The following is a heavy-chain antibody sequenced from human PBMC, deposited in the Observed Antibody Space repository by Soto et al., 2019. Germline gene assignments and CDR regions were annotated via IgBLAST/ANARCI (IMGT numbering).Heavy chain of an antibody. CDR1: GDSINSDNCY. D-gene: IGHD3-9*01. Sequence: QLQLQESGPGLVKPSETLSLTCSVSGDSINSDNCYWGWLRPRPGKGLEWIGSIYYRANANYTPSHQSRVTRSLDKSKSQSSLKLNSVTAAASAVYFCARLEGLATISNYFDFWGQGALVTVSS. CDR2: IYYRANA. J-gene: IGHJ4*02. CDR3: ARLEGLATISNYFDF. V-gene: IGHV4-39*01.